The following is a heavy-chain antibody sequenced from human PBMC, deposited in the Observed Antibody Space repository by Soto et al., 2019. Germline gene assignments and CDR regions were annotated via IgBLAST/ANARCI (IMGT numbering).Heavy chain of an antibody. CDR3: ARPFGKYYYYGMDV. D-gene: IGHD3-10*01. Sequence: SETLSLTCTVSGGSISSYYWSWIRQPPGKGLEWIGYIYYSGSTNYNPSLKSRVTISVDTSKNQFSLKLSSVTAADTAMYYCARPFGKYYYYGMDVWGQGTTVTVSS. CDR2: IYYSGST. J-gene: IGHJ6*02. V-gene: IGHV4-59*08. CDR1: GGSISSYY.